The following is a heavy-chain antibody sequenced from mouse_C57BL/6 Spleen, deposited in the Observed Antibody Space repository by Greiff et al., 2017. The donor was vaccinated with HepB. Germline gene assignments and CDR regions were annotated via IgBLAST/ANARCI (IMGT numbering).Heavy chain of an antibody. CDR2: IRLKSDNYAT. CDR1: GFTFSNYW. Sequence: EVQVVESGGGLVQPGGSMKLSCVASGFTFSNYWMNWVRQSPETGLEWVAQIRLKSDNYATHYAESVKGRFTISRDESKSSVYLQMNNLRAEDIGIYYCTYGNYYFDYWGQGTTLTVSS. CDR3: TYGNYYFDY. V-gene: IGHV6-3*01. J-gene: IGHJ2*01. D-gene: IGHD2-1*01.